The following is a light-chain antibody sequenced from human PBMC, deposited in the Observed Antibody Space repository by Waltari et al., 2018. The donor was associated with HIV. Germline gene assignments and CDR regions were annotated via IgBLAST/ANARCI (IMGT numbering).Light chain of an antibody. V-gene: IGLV1-51*01. CDR1: TSNIETNY. Sequence: QPVLTQPPSVSAAPGRSVTITCSGSTSNIETNYVSWYQQIPGTAPKLLIYDYNKRPSGIPERFSGSKSATSATLGITGLQTGDEAEYFCGTWDSSLNTPVFGGGSRLTVL. CDR3: GTWDSSLNTPV. CDR2: DYN. J-gene: IGLJ2*01.